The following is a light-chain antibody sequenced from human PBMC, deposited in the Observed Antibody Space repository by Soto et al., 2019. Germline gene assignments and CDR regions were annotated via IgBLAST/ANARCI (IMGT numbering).Light chain of an antibody. Sequence: QSVLTQPPSASGSPGQSVTISGPEPGSAVGGYNYVSGYQQYPGRAPKLMIYEVTKRPSGVPDRFSGSKSGNTASLTVSGLQAEDEADYYCSSYAASNNFYFVFGGGTQLTVL. CDR3: SSYAASNNFYFV. V-gene: IGLV2-8*01. J-gene: IGLJ3*02. CDR1: GSAVGGYNY. CDR2: EVT.